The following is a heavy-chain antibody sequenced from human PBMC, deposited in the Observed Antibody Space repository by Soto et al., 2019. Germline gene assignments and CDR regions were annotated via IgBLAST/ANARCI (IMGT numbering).Heavy chain of an antibody. V-gene: IGHV3-23*01. Sequence: EVQLLESGGGLVKPGGSLRLSCAASGFTFSSYAMSWVRQAPGQGLEWVSAISGSGGSTYYADSVKGRFTISRDNSKNTLYPEMTSLRDGDTAVYYCGKDNITAIDALFDYWGQGTLVTVSS. CDR2: ISGSGGST. CDR3: GKDNITAIDALFDY. J-gene: IGHJ4*02. D-gene: IGHD5-18*01. CDR1: GFTFSSYA.